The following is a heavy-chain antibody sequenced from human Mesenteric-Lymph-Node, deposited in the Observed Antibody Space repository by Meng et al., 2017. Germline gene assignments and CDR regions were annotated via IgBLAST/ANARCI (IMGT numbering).Heavy chain of an antibody. D-gene: IGHD3-22*01. Sequence: GESLKISCAASGFTFSSYAMHWVRQAPGKGLEWVAVISYDGSNKYYADSVKGRFTISRDNSKNTLYLQMNSLRAEDTAVYYCARETSRGYYDSSGYYQIPTFDYWGQGTLVTVSS. CDR2: ISYDGSNK. J-gene: IGHJ4*02. CDR1: GFTFSSYA. V-gene: IGHV3-30*04. CDR3: ARETSRGYYDSSGYYQIPTFDY.